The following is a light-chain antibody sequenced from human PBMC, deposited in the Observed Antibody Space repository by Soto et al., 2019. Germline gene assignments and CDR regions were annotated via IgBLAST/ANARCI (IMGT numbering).Light chain of an antibody. J-gene: IGLJ1*01. V-gene: IGLV2-23*02. CDR3: CSYAGSSTFYYV. CDR2: EVS. Sequence: QSALTQPASVSGSPGQSITISCTGTSSDVGSYNLVSWYQQHPGKAPKLMIYEVSKRPSGVSNRFSGSKSGNTASLTISGLQAEDEADYYCCSYAGSSTFYYVFGTGTRSLS. CDR1: SSDVGSYNL.